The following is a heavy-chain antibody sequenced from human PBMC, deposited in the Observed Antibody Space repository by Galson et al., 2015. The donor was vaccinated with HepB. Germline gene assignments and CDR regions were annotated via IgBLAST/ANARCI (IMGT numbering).Heavy chain of an antibody. CDR3: ARQAFGEPITH. V-gene: IGHV4-61*01. D-gene: IGHD3-10*01. J-gene: IGHJ4*02. CDR2: IYYSGST. CDR1: GGSVSSGSYY. Sequence: SETLSLTCTVSGGSVSSGSYYWNWIRQPPAKGLEWIGYIYYSGSTNYNPSLKSRVTISLDTFKNQFSLKLSSVTAADTAVYYCARQAFGEPITHWGQGTLVTVSS.